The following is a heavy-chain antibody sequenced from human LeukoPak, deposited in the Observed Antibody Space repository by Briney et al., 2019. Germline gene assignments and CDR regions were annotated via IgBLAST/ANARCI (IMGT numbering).Heavy chain of an antibody. CDR2: ISASGGST. CDR1: GFTLSSYA. J-gene: IGHJ6*03. D-gene: IGHD3-10*01. Sequence: QPGGSLRLSCAASGFTLSSYAMSWVRQAPGKGLEWVSSISASGGSTNYADSVKGRFTISRDNSKNTVYLQMNSLRAEDTAVYYCAKVMKGSERLTMVRGVIIKTARLYYMDVWGKGTTVTVSS. V-gene: IGHV3-23*01. CDR3: AKVMKGSERLTMVRGVIIKTARLYYMDV.